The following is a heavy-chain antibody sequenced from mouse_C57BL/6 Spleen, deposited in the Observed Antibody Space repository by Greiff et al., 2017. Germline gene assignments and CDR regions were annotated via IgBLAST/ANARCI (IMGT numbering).Heavy chain of an antibody. V-gene: IGHV1-18*01. CDR2: INPNNGGT. CDR1: GYTFTDYN. J-gene: IGHJ4*01. Sequence: VHVKQSGPELVKPGASVKIPCKASGYTFTDYNMDWVKQSHGKSLEWIGDINPNNGGTIYNQKFKGKATLTVDKSSSTAYMELRSLTSEDTAVYYCAREGLYDGYYGGDAMDYWGQGTSVTVSS. CDR3: AREGLYDGYYGGDAMDY. D-gene: IGHD2-3*01.